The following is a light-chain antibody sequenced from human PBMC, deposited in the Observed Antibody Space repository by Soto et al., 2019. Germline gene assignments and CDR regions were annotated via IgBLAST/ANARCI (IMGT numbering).Light chain of an antibody. J-gene: IGLJ3*02. V-gene: IGLV7-46*01. CDR1: PGPVTSTHY. CDR2: DTS. Sequence: QAVVTQDPSLTVSPGGTVTLTCDSSPGPVTSTHYPYWFQQKPGQAPRTLIYDTSNRHSWTPARFSGSLLGGKAALTLSGAQPGDEAEYHCLLSYSGDVVFGGGTKVTVL. CDR3: LLSYSGDVV.